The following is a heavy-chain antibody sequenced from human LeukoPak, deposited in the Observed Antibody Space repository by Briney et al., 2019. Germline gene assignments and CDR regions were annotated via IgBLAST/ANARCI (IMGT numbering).Heavy chain of an antibody. CDR2: INHSGST. D-gene: IGHD6-13*01. V-gene: IGHV4-34*01. CDR3: ARIGYSSSPFDY. CDR1: GGSFSGYY. Sequence: SETLSLTCAVYGGSFSGYYWSWIRQPPGKRLEWIGEINHSGSTNYNPSLKSRVTISVDTSKNQFSLKLSSVTAADTAVYYCARIGYSSSPFDYWGQGTLVTVSS. J-gene: IGHJ4*02.